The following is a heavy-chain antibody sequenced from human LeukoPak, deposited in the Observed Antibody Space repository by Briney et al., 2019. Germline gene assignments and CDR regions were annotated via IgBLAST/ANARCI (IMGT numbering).Heavy chain of an antibody. CDR3: ARPSGYTPDAFDI. J-gene: IGHJ3*02. D-gene: IGHD3-3*01. CDR1: GGSISSSSYY. V-gene: IGHV4-39*01. CDR2: IYYSGST. Sequence: PSETLSLTCTASGGSISSSSYYWGWIRQPPGKGLEWIGSIYYSGSTYYNPSLKSRVTISVDTSKNQFSLKLSSVTAADTAVYYCARPSGYTPDAFDIWGQGTMVTVSS.